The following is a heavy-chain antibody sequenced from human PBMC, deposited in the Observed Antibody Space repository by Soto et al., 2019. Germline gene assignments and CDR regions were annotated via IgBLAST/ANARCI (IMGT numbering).Heavy chain of an antibody. CDR3: ALFMGHSVAPTYFDY. CDR2: IYYRGST. V-gene: IGHV4-59*01. CDR1: GGSINNYY. Sequence: SETLSLTCTVSGGSINNYYWSWIRQPPGKGLEWIGYIYYRGSTNYNPSLKSRVTISVDTSKNQFSLKLSSVTTADTAVYYCALFMGHSVAPTYFDYWGQGTLVTVSS. J-gene: IGHJ4*02. D-gene: IGHD5-12*01.